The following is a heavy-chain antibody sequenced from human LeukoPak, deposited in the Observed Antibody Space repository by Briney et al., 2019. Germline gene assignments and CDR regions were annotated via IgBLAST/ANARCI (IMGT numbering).Heavy chain of an antibody. V-gene: IGHV1-2*02. D-gene: IGHD3-16*01. CDR1: GYTFTDYY. CDR2: INHNNGAT. J-gene: IGHJ5*02. Sequence: ASVKVSCKASGYTFTDYYMHWVRQAPGQGLEWMGWINHNNGATNYEQKFQGRVAMTRDTSISTAYMELTRLRSDDTAVYYCTRDREGGSGWFDPWGQGTLVTVSS. CDR3: TRDREGGSGWFDP.